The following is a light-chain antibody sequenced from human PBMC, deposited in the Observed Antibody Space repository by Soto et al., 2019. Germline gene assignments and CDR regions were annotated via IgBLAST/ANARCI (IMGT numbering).Light chain of an antibody. Sequence: EIVMTQSPATRSLSPGERATLSCRASQSVSSSLAWYQQKPGQAPRLLIYGASTRATGIPARFSGSGSGTEFTLTISSLQSEDFAVYYCQQYGNWPITFGGGTKVEIK. V-gene: IGKV3-15*01. CDR3: QQYGNWPIT. CDR2: GAS. J-gene: IGKJ4*01. CDR1: QSVSSS.